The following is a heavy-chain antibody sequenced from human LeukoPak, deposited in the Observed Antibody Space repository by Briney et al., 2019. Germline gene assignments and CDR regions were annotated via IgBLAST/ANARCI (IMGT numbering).Heavy chain of an antibody. Sequence: GGSLRLSCAASAFTFSNYAMSWVRQAPGKGLEWASAISGGGVSTYYADSVRGRFTISRDNSKNTLYLQMNSLRAEDTAVYYCAWILTAAGTRYWGQGTLVTVSS. J-gene: IGHJ4*02. V-gene: IGHV3-23*01. CDR2: ISGGGVST. CDR1: AFTFSNYA. CDR3: AWILTAAGTRY. D-gene: IGHD6-13*01.